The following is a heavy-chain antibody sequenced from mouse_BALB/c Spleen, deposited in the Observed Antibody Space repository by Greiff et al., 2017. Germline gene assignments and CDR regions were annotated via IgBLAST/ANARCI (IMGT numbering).Heavy chain of an antibody. V-gene: IGHV1-9*01. J-gene: IGHJ4*01. CDR2: ILPGSGST. Sequence: VQLQQSGAELMKPGASVKISCKATGYTFSSYWIEWVKQRPGHGLEWIGEILPGSGSTNYNEKFKGKATFTADTSSNTAYMQLSSLTSEDSAVYYCARYGNLYYAMDYWGQGTSVTVSS. CDR3: ARYGNLYYAMDY. CDR1: GYTFSSYW. D-gene: IGHD1-1*01.